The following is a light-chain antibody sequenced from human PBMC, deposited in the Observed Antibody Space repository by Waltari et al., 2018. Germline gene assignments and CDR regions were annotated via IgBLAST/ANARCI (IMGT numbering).Light chain of an antibody. CDR1: QTINGW. V-gene: IGKV1-5*01. J-gene: IGKJ1*01. CDR3: QQYLLFWT. CDR2: DAS. Sequence: GDRVTITCRASQTINGWLAWYQQKPGKAPELLIYDASTLESGVPPRFSGSGSGTEFTPTISSVQPEDVATYYCQQYLLFWTFGQGTRVEIK.